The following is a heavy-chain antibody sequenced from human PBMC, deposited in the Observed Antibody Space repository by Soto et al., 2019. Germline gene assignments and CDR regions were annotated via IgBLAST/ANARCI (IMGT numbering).Heavy chain of an antibody. Sequence: QVQLQQWGAGLLKPSETLSLTCAVYGGSFSGYYWSWIRQPPGKGLEWIGEINHSGSTNYNPSLKSRVTISVDTSKNQFSLKLSSVTAADTAVYYCARVTWTTVTRKPKNYYYYGMDVWGQETTVTVSS. CDR3: ARVTWTTVTRKPKNYYYYGMDV. J-gene: IGHJ6*02. V-gene: IGHV4-34*01. CDR2: INHSGST. D-gene: IGHD4-17*01. CDR1: GGSFSGYY.